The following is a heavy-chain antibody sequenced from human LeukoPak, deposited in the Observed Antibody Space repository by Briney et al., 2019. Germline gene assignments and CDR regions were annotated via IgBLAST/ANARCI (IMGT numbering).Heavy chain of an antibody. CDR3: AARPRIPYQNWLDP. CDR2: IYYSGST. V-gene: IGHV4-39*01. CDR1: GGSISSSSYY. D-gene: IGHD2-15*01. Sequence: NPSETLSLTCTVSGGSISSSSYYWGWIRQPPGKGLEWIGSIYYSGSTYYNPSLKSRVTISVDTSKNQFSLKLSSVTAADTAVYYCAARPRIPYQNWLDPWGQGTLVTVSS. J-gene: IGHJ5*02.